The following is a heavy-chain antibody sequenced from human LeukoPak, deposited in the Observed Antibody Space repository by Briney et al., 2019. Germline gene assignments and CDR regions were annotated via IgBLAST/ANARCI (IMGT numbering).Heavy chain of an antibody. CDR1: GSGFTFSEFW. V-gene: IGHV3-7*01. J-gene: IGHJ6*03. Sequence: PGGSLRLSCVASGSGFTFSEFWMGWVRQAPGERLLWVANIKGDGSETYHVDSVKGRFTISRDNVKNSVYLQMNSLRADDTSLYRCAREAYCGGPSCFAVNYMDVWGKGTTVTVSS. D-gene: IGHD2-21*01. CDR2: IKGDGSET. CDR3: AREAYCGGPSCFAVNYMDV.